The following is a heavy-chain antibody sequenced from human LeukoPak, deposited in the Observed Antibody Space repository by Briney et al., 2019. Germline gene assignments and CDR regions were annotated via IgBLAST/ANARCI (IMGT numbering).Heavy chain of an antibody. J-gene: IGHJ4*02. CDR1: GGSISSSSYY. Sequence: SETLSLTCAVSGGSISSSSYYWGWIRQPPGKGLEWIGSIYYSGSTYYNPSLKSRVTISVDTSKNQFSLKLSSVTAADTAVYYCARGLYSSSWSYYFDYWGQGTLVTVSS. V-gene: IGHV4-39*07. CDR2: IYYSGST. CDR3: ARGLYSSSWSYYFDY. D-gene: IGHD6-13*01.